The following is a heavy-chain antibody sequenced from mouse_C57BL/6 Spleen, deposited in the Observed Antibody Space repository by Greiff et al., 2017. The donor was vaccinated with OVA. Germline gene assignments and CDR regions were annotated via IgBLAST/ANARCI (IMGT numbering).Heavy chain of an antibody. CDR2: IRSKSNNYAT. D-gene: IGHD2-4*01. CDR1: GFSFNTYA. V-gene: IGHV10-1*01. Sequence: GGGLVQPKGSLKLSCAASGFSFNTYAMNWVRQAPGKGLEWVARIRSKSNNYATYYADSVKDRFTISRDDSESMLYLQMNNLKTEDTAMYYCVRPHYDYDLGFAYWGQGTLVTVSA. CDR3: VRPHYDYDLGFAY. J-gene: IGHJ3*01.